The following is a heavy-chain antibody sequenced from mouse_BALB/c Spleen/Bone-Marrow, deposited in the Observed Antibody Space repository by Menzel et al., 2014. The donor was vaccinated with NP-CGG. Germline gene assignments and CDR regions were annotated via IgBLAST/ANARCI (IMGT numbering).Heavy chain of an antibody. V-gene: IGHV1-12*01. J-gene: IGHJ2*01. CDR2: IYPGNGDT. CDR1: GYTFTSYN. Sequence: QVQLQQSGAELVKPGASVKMSCKASGYTFTSYNMPWVKQTPGQGLEWIGAIYPGNGDTSYNQKFKGKATLTADKSSSTAYMQLSSLTSEDSAVYYCASPPDYWGQGTTLTVSS. CDR3: ASPPDY.